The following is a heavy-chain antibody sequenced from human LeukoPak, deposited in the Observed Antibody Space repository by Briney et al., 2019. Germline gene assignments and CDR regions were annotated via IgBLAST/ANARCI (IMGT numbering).Heavy chain of an antibody. CDR3: APQKGPIGGFDY. V-gene: IGHV3-33*01. CDR2: IWYDGSNK. J-gene: IGHJ4*02. Sequence: GGSLRLSCAASGFTFSSYGMHWVRQAPGKGLEWVAVIWYDGSNKYYADSVKGRFTISRDNSKNTLYLQMNSLRAEDTAVYYCAPQKGPIGGFDYWGQGTLVTVSS. D-gene: IGHD3-16*01. CDR1: GFTFSSYG.